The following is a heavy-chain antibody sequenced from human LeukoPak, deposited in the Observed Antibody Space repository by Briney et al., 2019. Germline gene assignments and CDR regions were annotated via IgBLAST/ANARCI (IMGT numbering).Heavy chain of an antibody. V-gene: IGHV4-39*07. D-gene: IGHD6-13*01. Sequence: KPSETLSLTCTVSGGSISSSSYYWGWIRQPPGKGLEWIGSIYYSGSTYYNPSLKSRVSISVDTSKSQFSLKLSSVTAADTAVYYCARRVAAAGTYYFDYWGQGTLVTVSS. J-gene: IGHJ4*02. CDR2: IYYSGST. CDR3: ARRVAAAGTYYFDY. CDR1: GGSISSSSYY.